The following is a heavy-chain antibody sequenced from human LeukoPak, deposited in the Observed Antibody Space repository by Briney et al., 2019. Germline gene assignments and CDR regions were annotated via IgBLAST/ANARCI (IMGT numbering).Heavy chain of an antibody. CDR1: GFTLCSYA. CDR3: AKPLEYSSSYYYYYGMDV. J-gene: IGHJ6*02. V-gene: IGHV3-23*01. D-gene: IGHD6-6*01. CDR2: FNWSGGST. Sequence: GSLRLSFGGSGFTLCSYAMSLVRQAPGEGLEVVSAFNWSGGSTYYADSVKGRFTISRDNSKNTLYLQMNSLRAEDTAVYYCAKPLEYSSSYYYYYGMDVWGQGTTVTVSS.